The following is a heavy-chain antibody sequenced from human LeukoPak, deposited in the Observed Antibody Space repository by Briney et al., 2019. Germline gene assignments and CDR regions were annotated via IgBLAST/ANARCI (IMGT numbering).Heavy chain of an antibody. D-gene: IGHD4-11*01. CDR2: IKEDGSVK. CDR1: GFTFSSFW. Sequence: GGSLRLSCAASGFTFSSFWMIWVRQAPGKGLEWVANIKEDGSVKNYVDSVKGRFTISRDNAKNSLFLQMNGLRAEDTAVYYCARERYGNYNWGQGTLVTVSS. CDR3: ARERYGNYN. J-gene: IGHJ4*02. V-gene: IGHV3-7*03.